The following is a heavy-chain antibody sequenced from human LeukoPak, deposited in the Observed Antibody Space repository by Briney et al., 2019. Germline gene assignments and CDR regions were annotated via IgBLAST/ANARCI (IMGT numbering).Heavy chain of an antibody. Sequence: GESLKISCKISGYKFTSYLISWVRQMPGKGLEWMGNINPTDSYSNYSPSFQGHVTISVDKSISTAYLQWSRLRASDTATYYCARIGIAVGGKDCWGQGTLVTVSS. CDR3: ARIGIAVGGKDC. CDR2: INPTDSYS. D-gene: IGHD6-19*01. CDR1: GYKFTSYL. V-gene: IGHV5-10-1*01. J-gene: IGHJ4*02.